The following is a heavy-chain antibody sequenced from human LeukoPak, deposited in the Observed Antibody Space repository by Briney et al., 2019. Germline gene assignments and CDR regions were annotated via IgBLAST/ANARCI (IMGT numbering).Heavy chain of an antibody. CDR1: GYTFTSYG. Sequence: ASVKVSCKASGYTFTSYGISWVRQAPGQGLEWMGWISAYNGNTNYAQKLQGRVTMTTDTSTSTAYMELSRLRSDDTAVYYCASTMTTVIPDYWGQGTLVTVSS. D-gene: IGHD4-4*01. J-gene: IGHJ4*02. CDR3: ASTMTTVIPDY. V-gene: IGHV1-18*01. CDR2: ISAYNGNT.